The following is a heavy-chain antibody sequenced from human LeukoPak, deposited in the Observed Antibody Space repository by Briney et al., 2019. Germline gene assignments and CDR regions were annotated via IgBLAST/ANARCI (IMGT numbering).Heavy chain of an antibody. Sequence: GGSLRLSCAAPGLSFSNAWMSWVRPAPGKGLEWVAHIKRNTDTGTTNYGASVEGRFTVSRDESKNTLYLQKNSLKIEDTAVYYCTTGDRGWQDYWGQGTLVTVSS. CDR2: IKRNTDTGTT. J-gene: IGHJ4*02. V-gene: IGHV3-15*01. CDR3: TTGDRGWQDY. D-gene: IGHD6-19*01. CDR1: GLSFSNAW.